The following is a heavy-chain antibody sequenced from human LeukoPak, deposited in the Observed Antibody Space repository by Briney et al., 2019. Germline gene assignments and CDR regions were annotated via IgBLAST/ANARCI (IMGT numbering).Heavy chain of an antibody. CDR3: ARDVNWNYCDY. J-gene: IGHJ4*01. D-gene: IGHD1-20*01. CDR1: GFTFSSYS. Sequence: PGGSLRLSCAASGFTFSSYSMNWVRQAPGKGLEWVSFISTSSSYIYYADSVKGRFTISRDNAKNSLYLQMNSLRAEDTAVYYCARDVNWNYCDYWGHGTLVTVSS. V-gene: IGHV3-21*01. CDR2: ISTSSSYI.